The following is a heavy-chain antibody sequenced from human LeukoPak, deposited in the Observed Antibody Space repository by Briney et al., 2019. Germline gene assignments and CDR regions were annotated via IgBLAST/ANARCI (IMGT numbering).Heavy chain of an antibody. Sequence: SVKVSCKASGGTFSSYTISWVRQAPGQGLEWMGRIIPILGIANYAQKFQGRVTITADKSTSTAYMELSSLRSEDTAVYYCARDHATMIVVVDRYYYGMDVWGQGTTVTVSS. CDR2: IIPILGIA. CDR1: GGTFSSYT. V-gene: IGHV1-69*04. CDR3: ARDHATMIVVVDRYYYGMDV. J-gene: IGHJ6*02. D-gene: IGHD3-22*01.